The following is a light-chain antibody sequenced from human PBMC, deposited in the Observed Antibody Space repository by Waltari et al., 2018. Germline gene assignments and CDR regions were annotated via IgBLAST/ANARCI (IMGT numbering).Light chain of an antibody. J-gene: IGKJ1*01. Sequence: EIVLTQSPGTLSLSPGERATLSCRASQSVSSSYFAWYQQKPGQAPRLLIYGASSRATGIPDRFSGSGSGTDFTLTIIRLEPEEFAVYDCQQYDSSPWTFGQGTKVEIK. CDR3: QQYDSSPWT. CDR2: GAS. V-gene: IGKV3-20*01. CDR1: QSVSSSY.